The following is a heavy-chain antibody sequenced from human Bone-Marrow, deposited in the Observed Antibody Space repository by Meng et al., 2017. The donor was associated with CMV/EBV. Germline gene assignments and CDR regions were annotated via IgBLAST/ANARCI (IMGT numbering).Heavy chain of an antibody. D-gene: IGHD2-2*01. Sequence: SETLSLTCAVSGGSISSSNWWSWVRQPPGKGLEWIGEIYHSGGTNYNPSLKSRVTISVDKSKNQFSLKLSSVTAADTAVYYCARAGYCSSTSCYGHGMDVWGQGTTVTVSS. CDR3: ARAGYCSSTSCYGHGMDV. J-gene: IGHJ6*02. V-gene: IGHV4-4*02. CDR1: GGSISSSNW. CDR2: IYHSGGT.